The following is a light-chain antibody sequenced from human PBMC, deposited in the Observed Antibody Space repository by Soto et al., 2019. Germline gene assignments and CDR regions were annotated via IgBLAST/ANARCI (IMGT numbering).Light chain of an antibody. Sequence: QSALTQPASVSGSPGQSIAISCTGTSSDIGAYAYVSWYQQHPGKIPKLIVFDVNYRPSGVSSRFSGSKSGNTASLTISGLQAEDEADYYCGSYTRSNSVIFGGGTKLTVL. CDR1: SSDIGAYAY. V-gene: IGLV2-14*03. CDR2: DVN. CDR3: GSYTRSNSVI. J-gene: IGLJ2*01.